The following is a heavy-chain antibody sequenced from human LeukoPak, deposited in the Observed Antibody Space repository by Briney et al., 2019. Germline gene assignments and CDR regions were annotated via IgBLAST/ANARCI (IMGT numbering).Heavy chain of an antibody. CDR2: IKPDGSEE. J-gene: IGHJ6*04. CDR1: GFTFSTSW. V-gene: IGHV3-7*01. CDR3: ARDPRIGGFMDV. D-gene: IGHD2-15*01. Sequence: GSLRLSCAASGFTFSTSWMSWVRQAPEKGLEWVANIKPDGSEEHSVDSVKGRFTISRDNAKNSLYLQMNSLRAEDTAVYYCARDPRIGGFMDVWGKGTTVTVSS.